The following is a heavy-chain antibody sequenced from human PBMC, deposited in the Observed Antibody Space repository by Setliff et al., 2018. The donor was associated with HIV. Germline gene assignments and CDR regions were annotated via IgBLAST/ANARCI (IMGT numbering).Heavy chain of an antibody. CDR1: GGTFTNYI. D-gene: IGHD3-9*01. CDR3: AGAPFRIMSAHYRTLDY. Sequence: SVKVSCKASGGTFTNYIYSWVRQAPGQGLEWMGGIIPISDMTHYAQHFQGRVTITADTATSTAYMELTSLGSDDTAVYFCAGAPFRIMSAHYRTLDYWGQGTLVTVSS. J-gene: IGHJ4*02. V-gene: IGHV1-69*10. CDR2: IIPISDMT.